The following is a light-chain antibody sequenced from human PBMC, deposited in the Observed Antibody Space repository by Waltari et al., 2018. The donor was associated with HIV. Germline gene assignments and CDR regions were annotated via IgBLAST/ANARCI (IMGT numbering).Light chain of an antibody. Sequence: DIQMTQSPSSVSASVGDTVTFTCRASQPTANWLAWYQQKPGKAPNLLIYGASSLQSGVPSRFCGSGSGTDFTLTINSLQPEDSAIYYCQQANTFPLTFGPGTKLDI. CDR2: GAS. CDR1: QPTANW. CDR3: QQANTFPLT. J-gene: IGKJ3*01. V-gene: IGKV1D-12*01.